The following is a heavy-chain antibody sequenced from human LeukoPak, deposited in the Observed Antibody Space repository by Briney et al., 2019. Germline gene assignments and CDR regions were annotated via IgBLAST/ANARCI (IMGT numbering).Heavy chain of an antibody. J-gene: IGHJ4*02. CDR2: MYLSGTT. CDR3: AGLVGRYSSGLYYYYFDY. V-gene: IGHV4-4*02. CDR1: GGSIINSNW. D-gene: IGHD3-22*01. Sequence: SETLSLTCAVSGGSIINSNWWSWVRQPPGKGPEWIGEMYLSGTTHSNPSVKSRVTISIDKSKNQFFLNLSSVTAADTAVYYCAGLVGRYSSGLYYYYFDYWGQGTLVTVSS.